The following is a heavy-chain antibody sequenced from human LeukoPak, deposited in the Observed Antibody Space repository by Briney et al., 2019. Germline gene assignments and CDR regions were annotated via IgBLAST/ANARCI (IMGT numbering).Heavy chain of an antibody. CDR3: ARDVGGYRYGYRPTELYWYFDL. CDR1: GGSFSGYY. V-gene: IGHV4-34*01. D-gene: IGHD5-18*01. J-gene: IGHJ2*01. Sequence: SETLSLTCAVYGGSFSGYYWSWIRQPPGKGLEWIGEINHSGSTNYNPSLKSRVTISIDTSKNQFSLKLSSVTAADTAVYYCARDVGGYRYGYRPTELYWYFDLWGRGTLVTVSS. CDR2: INHSGST.